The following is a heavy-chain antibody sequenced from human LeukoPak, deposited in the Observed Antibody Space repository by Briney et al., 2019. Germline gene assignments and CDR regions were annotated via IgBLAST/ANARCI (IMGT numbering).Heavy chain of an antibody. CDR3: AKSQYQLPPYP. V-gene: IGHV1-18*01. D-gene: IGHD2-2*01. CDR2: ISAYNGNT. J-gene: IGHJ5*02. Sequence: ASVKVSCKASGYTFTTYGISWVRQAPGQGLEWMGWISAYNGNTNYAQKLQGRITMTTDTSTSTAYMELRSLRSDDTAVYYCAKSQYQLPPYPWGQGTLVTVSS. CDR1: GYTFTTYG.